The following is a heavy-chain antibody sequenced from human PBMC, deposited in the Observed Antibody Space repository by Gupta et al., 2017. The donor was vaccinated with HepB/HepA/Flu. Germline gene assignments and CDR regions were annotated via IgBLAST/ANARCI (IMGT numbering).Heavy chain of an antibody. CDR2: ISGSGGST. J-gene: IGHJ3*02. Sequence: EVQLLESGGGLVQPGGSLRLSCAASGFTFSSYAMIWVRQAPGKGLEWVSAISGSGGSTYYADSVKGRFTISRDNSKNTLYLQMNSLRAEDTAVYYCAKYGEGGSFHYSAFDIWGQGTMVTVSS. CDR3: AKYGEGGSFHYSAFDI. CDR1: GFTFSSYA. V-gene: IGHV3-23*01. D-gene: IGHD1-26*01.